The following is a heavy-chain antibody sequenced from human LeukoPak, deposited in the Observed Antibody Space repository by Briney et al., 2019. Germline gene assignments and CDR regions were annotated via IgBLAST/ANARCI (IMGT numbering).Heavy chain of an antibody. CDR1: GFTFSTHS. V-gene: IGHV3-53*01. CDR2: IYSASST. CDR3: ARGRPSDY. J-gene: IGHJ4*02. Sequence: GGSLRLSCAASGFTFSTHSMNWVRQAPGKGLEWVSVIYSASSTYYADSVKGRFTVSRDNSQNTLYLQMSSLRVEDTAVYYCARGRPSDYWGQGTLVTVSS.